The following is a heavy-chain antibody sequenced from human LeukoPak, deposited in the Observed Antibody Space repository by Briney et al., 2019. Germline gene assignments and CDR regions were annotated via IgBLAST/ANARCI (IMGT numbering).Heavy chain of an antibody. Sequence: PSETLSLTCTVSGGSISSYYWSWIRQPPGKGLEWIGYIYYSGSTNYNPSLKSRVTISVDTSKNQFSLKLSSVTAADTAVYYCARRSSSSWDYGMDVWGQGTTVTVSS. CDR3: ARRSSSSWDYGMDV. CDR2: IYYSGST. D-gene: IGHD6-13*01. J-gene: IGHJ6*02. V-gene: IGHV4-59*08. CDR1: GGSISSYY.